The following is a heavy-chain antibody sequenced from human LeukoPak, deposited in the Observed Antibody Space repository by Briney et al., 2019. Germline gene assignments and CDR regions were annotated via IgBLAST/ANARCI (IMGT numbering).Heavy chain of an antibody. CDR2: ISSSSSYI. Sequence: PGGSLRLSCAASGFTFSSYSMNWVRQAPGKGLEWVSSISSSSSYIYYADSVKGRFTISRDNAKNSLYLQMNSLRAEDTAVYYCARVGSSSWYCDYWGQGTLVTVSS. J-gene: IGHJ4*02. CDR3: ARVGSSSWYCDY. CDR1: GFTFSSYS. V-gene: IGHV3-21*01. D-gene: IGHD6-13*01.